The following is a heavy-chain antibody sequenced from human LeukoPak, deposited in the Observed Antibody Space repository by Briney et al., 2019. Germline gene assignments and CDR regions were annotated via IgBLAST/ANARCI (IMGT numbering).Heavy chain of an antibody. V-gene: IGHV1-8*02. CDR1: GYTFTSYD. J-gene: IGHJ4*02. D-gene: IGHD2-15*01. CDR3: TRYGSGFES. Sequence: ASVKVSCKASGYTFTSYDINWVREATGQGLEWMGYIIPNSGNTDSAQKFQGRVTLTRDTSTSTAYMDLNSLRFDDTAVYYCTRYGSGFESWGQGTLVTVSS. CDR2: IIPNSGNT.